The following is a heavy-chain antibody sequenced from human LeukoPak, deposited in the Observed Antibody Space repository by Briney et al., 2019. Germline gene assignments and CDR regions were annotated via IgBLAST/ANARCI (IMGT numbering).Heavy chain of an antibody. CDR3: ARMSSGYEDY. J-gene: IGHJ4*02. CDR1: GFTLTNYA. CDR2: ISGGNT. V-gene: IGHV3-23*01. Sequence: GGCLRLSCAASGFTLTNYAMNWVRQTPGKGLEWVSGISGGNTYYADSVRGRFTISRDSSKNTLYLHMDFLRAEDTAVYYCARMSSGYEDYWGQGTLVTVSS. D-gene: IGHD3-22*01.